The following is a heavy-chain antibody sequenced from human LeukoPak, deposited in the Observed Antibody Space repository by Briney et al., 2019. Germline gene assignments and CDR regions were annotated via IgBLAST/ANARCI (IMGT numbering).Heavy chain of an antibody. CDR1: GFTFSSYS. CDR2: ITSTSNTI. J-gene: IGHJ4*02. CDR3: ARGGFYSDY. V-gene: IGHV3-48*01. Sequence: GGSLRLSCAASGFTFSSYSMNWVRQAPGKGLEWVSSITSTSNTIYYADSVKGRFTISRDNAKNSLYLQMNSLRAEDTAIYYCARGGFYSDYWGQGTLVTASS. D-gene: IGHD1-14*01.